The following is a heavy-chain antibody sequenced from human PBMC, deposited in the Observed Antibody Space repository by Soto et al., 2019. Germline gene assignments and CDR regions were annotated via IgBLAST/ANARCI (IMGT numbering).Heavy chain of an antibody. CDR1: GHTLAVYY. CDR3: AREEQTGANYYLDY. Sequence: ATGKASGKDSGHTLAVYYRHSLRQAPRQGLEWMGSISPHSGGPNYAQRFQGRVNMTRDTSMNTVYMEMSGLTADDTAVYYCAREEQTGANYYLDYWGQGTLVTVSS. V-gene: IGHV1-2*02. CDR2: ISPHSGGP. D-gene: IGHD7-27*01. J-gene: IGHJ4*02.